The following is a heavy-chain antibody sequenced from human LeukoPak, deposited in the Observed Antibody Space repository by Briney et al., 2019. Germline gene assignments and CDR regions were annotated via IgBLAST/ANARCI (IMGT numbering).Heavy chain of an antibody. J-gene: IGHJ6*03. V-gene: IGHV1-2*06. CDR3: ARVSSSSRQSSYYYYYYMDV. CDR1: GYTFTGYY. CDR2: INPNSGGT. Sequence: PVASVKVSCKASGYTFTGYYMHWVRQAPGQGLEWMGRINPNSGGTNYAQKFQGRVTMTRDTSISTAYMELSRLRSDDTAVYYCARVSSSSRQSSYYYYYYMDVWGKGTTVTVSS. D-gene: IGHD6-6*01.